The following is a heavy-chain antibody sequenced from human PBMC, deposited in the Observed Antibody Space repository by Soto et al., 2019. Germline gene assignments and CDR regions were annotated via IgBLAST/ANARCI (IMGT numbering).Heavy chain of an antibody. J-gene: IGHJ4*02. CDR3: ASTAVVPGGLSIYYFDY. CDR2: INHSGST. D-gene: IGHD2-2*01. V-gene: IGHV4-34*01. CDR1: GGSFSGYY. Sequence: QVQLQQWGAGLLKPSETLSLTCAVYGGSFSGYYWSWIRQPPGKGLEWIGEINHSGSTNYNPSLTSRVTIAVDTSKNQFSLKLSSVTAADTAVYYCASTAVVPGGLSIYYFDYWGQGTLVTVSS.